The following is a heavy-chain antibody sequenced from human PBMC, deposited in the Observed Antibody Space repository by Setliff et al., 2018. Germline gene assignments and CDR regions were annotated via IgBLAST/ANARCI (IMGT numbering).Heavy chain of an antibody. CDR2: LYYTGAT. J-gene: IGHJ5*02. CDR1: GGSISTTNYF. Sequence: KASETLSLTCTVSGGSISTTNYFWGWIRQPPGGGLEWIGILYYTGATYYNPSLKSRVTISVDTPNNQFSLKLSSVTAADTAVLYCARGYAARVGFGNWFDPWGQGTLVTVSS. CDR3: ARGYAARVGFGNWFDP. D-gene: IGHD6-6*01. V-gene: IGHV4-39*07.